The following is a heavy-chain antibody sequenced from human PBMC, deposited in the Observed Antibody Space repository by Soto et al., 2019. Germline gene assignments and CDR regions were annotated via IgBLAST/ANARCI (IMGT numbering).Heavy chain of an antibody. CDR1: GGSISSSSYY. CDR2: IYYSGST. J-gene: IGHJ3*02. V-gene: IGHV4-39*02. D-gene: IGHD2-15*01. Sequence: SETLSLTCTVSGGSISSSSYYWGWIRQPPGKGLEWIGSIYYSGSTYYNPSLKSRVTISVDTSKKQFSLKLSSVTAADTAVYYFARDIVVVVAASRTDAFDIWGQGTMVTVSS. CDR3: ARDIVVVVAASRTDAFDI.